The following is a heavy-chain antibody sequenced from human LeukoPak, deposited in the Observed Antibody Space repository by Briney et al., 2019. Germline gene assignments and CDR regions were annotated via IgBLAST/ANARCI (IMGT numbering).Heavy chain of an antibody. CDR1: GGSFSGYH. V-gene: IGHV4-34*01. J-gene: IGHJ5*02. Sequence: SETLSLTCAVYGGSFSGYHWSWIRQPPGKGLEWIGEINHSGSTNYNPSLKSRVTISVDTSKNQFSLKLSSVTAADTAVYYCARGYGSSWYQFDPWGQGTLVTVSS. CDR2: INHSGST. D-gene: IGHD6-13*01. CDR3: ARGYGSSWYQFDP.